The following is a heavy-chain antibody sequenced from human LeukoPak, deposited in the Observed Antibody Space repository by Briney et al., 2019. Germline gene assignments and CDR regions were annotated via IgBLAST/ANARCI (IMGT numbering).Heavy chain of an antibody. J-gene: IGHJ6*02. CDR2: ISRNSGSI. V-gene: IGHV3-9*01. CDR1: GFTFDDYA. D-gene: IGHD4-17*01. Sequence: GRSLRLSCAASGFTFDDYAMHWVRQAPGKGLEWVSGISRNSGSIGYADSEKGRFTISRDNAKNSLYLQMNSLRAEDTALYYCAKSTIDYGDYGQGHYYYGMDVWGQGTTVTVSS. CDR3: AKSTIDYGDYGQGHYYYGMDV.